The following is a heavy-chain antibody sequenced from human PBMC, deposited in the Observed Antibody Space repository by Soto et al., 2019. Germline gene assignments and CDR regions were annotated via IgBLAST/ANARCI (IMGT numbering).Heavy chain of an antibody. D-gene: IGHD2-15*01. Sequence: SVKVSCKASGGTFSIYAISWVRQAPGQGLEWMGGIIPILGIANYAQKFQGRVTITADKSTSTAYMELSSLRSEDTAVYYCARDRGYCSGGSCYAESYYYYMDFWGKGTTVTVSS. V-gene: IGHV1-69*10. J-gene: IGHJ6*03. CDR3: ARDRGYCSGGSCYAESYYYYMDF. CDR1: GGTFSIYA. CDR2: IIPILGIA.